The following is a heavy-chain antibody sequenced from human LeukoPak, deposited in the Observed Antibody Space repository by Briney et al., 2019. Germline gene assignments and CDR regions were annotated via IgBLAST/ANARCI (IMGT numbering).Heavy chain of an antibody. V-gene: IGHV4-38-2*02. CDR1: GYSISSGYY. D-gene: IGHD4-17*01. Sequence: SETLSLTCTVSGYSISSGYYWGWIRQPPGKGLEWIGSIYHSGSTYYNPSLKSRVTISVDTSKNQFSLKLSSVTAADTAVYYCARDTGTTGEVKFDPWGQGTLVTVSS. CDR2: IYHSGST. J-gene: IGHJ5*02. CDR3: ARDTGTTGEVKFDP.